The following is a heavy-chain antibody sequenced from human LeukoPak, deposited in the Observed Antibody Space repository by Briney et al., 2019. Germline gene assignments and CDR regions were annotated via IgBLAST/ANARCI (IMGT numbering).Heavy chain of an antibody. CDR3: TKGDYYYYMDV. D-gene: IGHD3-16*01. CDR2: ISGSGGST. V-gene: IGHV3-23*01. J-gene: IGHJ6*03. Sequence: PGGSLRLSCAASGFTLSSYGMHWVRQAPGKGLEWVSGISGSGGSTYYTDSVKGRFTISRDNSKNTLYLQMNSLRAEDTAVYYCTKGDYYYYMDVWGKGTTVIVSS. CDR1: GFTLSSYG.